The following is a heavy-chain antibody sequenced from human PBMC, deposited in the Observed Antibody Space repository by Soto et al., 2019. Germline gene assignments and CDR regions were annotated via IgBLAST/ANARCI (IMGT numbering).Heavy chain of an antibody. CDR1: GGSISSGGYY. CDR3: ARAASFVGPEINNFDY. V-gene: IGHV4-39*07. J-gene: IGHJ4*02. Sequence: PSETLSLTCTVSGGSISSGGYYWGWIRQPPGKGLEWIGSIYYSGSTYYNPSLKSRVTISVDTSKNQFSLKLSSVTAADTAVYYCARAASFVGPEINNFDYWGQATLVTVSS. CDR2: IYYSGST. D-gene: IGHD3-3*01.